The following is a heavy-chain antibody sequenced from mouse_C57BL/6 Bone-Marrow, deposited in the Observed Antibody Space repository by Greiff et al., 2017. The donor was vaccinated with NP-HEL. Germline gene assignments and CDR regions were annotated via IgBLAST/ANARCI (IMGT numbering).Heavy chain of an antibody. CDR2: INPNNGGT. V-gene: IGHV1-22*01. J-gene: IGHJ2*01. CDR1: GYTFTDYN. D-gene: IGHD4-1*02. CDR3: ARGEQLEEYYFDY. Sequence: EVKLVESGPELVKPGASVKMSCKASGYTFTDYNMHWVKQSHGKSLEWIGYINPNNGGTSYNQKFKGKATLTVNKSSSTAYMELRSLTSEDSAVYYCARGEQLEEYYFDYWGQGTTLTVSS.